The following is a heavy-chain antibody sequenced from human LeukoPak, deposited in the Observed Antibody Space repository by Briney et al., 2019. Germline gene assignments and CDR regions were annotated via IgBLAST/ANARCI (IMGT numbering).Heavy chain of an antibody. D-gene: IGHD2-15*01. CDR3: AKAPPPHCSGGRRYSWGFVED. CDR2: MNPKSGNT. CDR1: GYTFINYD. J-gene: IGHJ4*02. V-gene: IGHV1-8*01. Sequence: GASVKVSCKASGYTFINYDINWVRQAAGQGPEWMGWMNPKSGNTGYAQRFQGRVTMTRDISISTAYMELNSLRSEDTAVYYCAKAPPPHCSGGRRYSWGFVEDWGQGTLVTVSS.